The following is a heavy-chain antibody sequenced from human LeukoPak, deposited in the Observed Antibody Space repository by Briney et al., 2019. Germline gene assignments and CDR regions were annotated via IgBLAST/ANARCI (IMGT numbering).Heavy chain of an antibody. J-gene: IGHJ4*02. CDR3: ARDLVLWFGELYSPRAFDY. CDR2: ISSSGSTI. V-gene: IGHV3-48*04. Sequence: GGSLRLSCAASGFTFSSYSMNWVRQAPGKGLEWVSYISSSGSTIYYADSVKGRFTISRDNAKNSLYLQMNSLRAEDTAVYYCARDLVLWFGELYSPRAFDYWGQGTLVTVSS. D-gene: IGHD3-10*01. CDR1: GFTFSSYS.